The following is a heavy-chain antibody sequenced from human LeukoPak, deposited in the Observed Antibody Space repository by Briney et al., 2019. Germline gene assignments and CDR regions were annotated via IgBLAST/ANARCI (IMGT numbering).Heavy chain of an antibody. Sequence: SVKVSCKASGGTFSSYAISWVRQAPGQGLEWMGGIIPIFGTANYAQKFQGRVTITADESTSTAYMELSSLRSEDTAVYYCARVSDYYGSGSYYYYYYGMDVWGQGTTVTASS. J-gene: IGHJ6*02. CDR2: IIPIFGTA. CDR1: GGTFSSYA. V-gene: IGHV1-69*13. CDR3: ARVSDYYGSGSYYYYYYGMDV. D-gene: IGHD3-10*01.